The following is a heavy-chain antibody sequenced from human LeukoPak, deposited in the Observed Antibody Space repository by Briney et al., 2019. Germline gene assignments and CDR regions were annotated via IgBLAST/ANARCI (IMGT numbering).Heavy chain of an antibody. Sequence: PGGSLRLSCAASGFTFSSYGMHWVRQPPGKGLEWIGYIYYSGSTNYNPSLKSRVTISVDTSKNQFSLKLSSVTAADTAVYYCARDNPITIFGVVTKGDYYGMDVWGQGTTVTVSS. CDR1: GFTFSSYG. J-gene: IGHJ6*02. CDR2: IYYSGST. V-gene: IGHV4-59*01. CDR3: ARDNPITIFGVVTKGDYYGMDV. D-gene: IGHD3-3*01.